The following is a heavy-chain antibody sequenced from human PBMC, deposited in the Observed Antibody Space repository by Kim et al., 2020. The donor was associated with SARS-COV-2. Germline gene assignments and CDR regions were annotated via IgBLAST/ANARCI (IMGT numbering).Heavy chain of an antibody. V-gene: IGHV3-11*01. D-gene: IGHD3-3*01. Sequence: THYTRSVKGRFTISRDNAMNSVYLQMNSLRAEDTAVYYCARTYCGVAFDIWGQGTMVTVSS. J-gene: IGHJ3*02. CDR3: ARTYCGVAFDI. CDR2: T.